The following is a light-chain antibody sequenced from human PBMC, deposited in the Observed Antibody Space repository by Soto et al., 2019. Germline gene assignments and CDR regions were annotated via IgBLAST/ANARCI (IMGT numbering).Light chain of an antibody. J-gene: IGKJ2*01. CDR1: QSINKY. V-gene: IGKV1-39*01. CDR3: QQSYSTPYT. CDR2: AAS. Sequence: DIQMTQSPSSLSASVGDRVTITCRASQSINKYLNWYQQKPGKAPKLLIYAASSLQSGVPSRFSGSGSGTDFTLTISSLQPEDFATYYCQQSYSTPYTFGQGPKLEIK.